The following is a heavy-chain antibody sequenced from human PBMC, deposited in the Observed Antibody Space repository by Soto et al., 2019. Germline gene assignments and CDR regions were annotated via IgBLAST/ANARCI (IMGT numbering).Heavy chain of an antibody. V-gene: IGHV3-43*01. CDR3: ATPFLLRLGELPDY. CDR1: GFTFDDYT. Sequence: GGSLRLSCAASGFTFDDYTMHWVRQAPGKGLEWVSLISWDGGSTYYADSVRGRFTISRDNSKNSLYLQMNSLRTEDTALYYCATPFLLRLGELPDYWGQGTLVTVSS. CDR2: ISWDGGST. D-gene: IGHD3-16*01. J-gene: IGHJ4*02.